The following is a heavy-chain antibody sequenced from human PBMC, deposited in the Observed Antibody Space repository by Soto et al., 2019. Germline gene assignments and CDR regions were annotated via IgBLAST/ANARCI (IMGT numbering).Heavy chain of an antibody. CDR3: AKGPHSYYYMDV. CDR2: ISWNSGSI. J-gene: IGHJ6*03. Sequence: GGSLRLSCAASGFTFDDYAMHWVRQAPGKGLEWVSGISWNSGSIGYADSVKGRFTISRDNAKNSLYLQMNSLRAEDTALYYCAKGPHSYYYMDVWGKGTTVTVSS. CDR1: GFTFDDYA. V-gene: IGHV3-9*01.